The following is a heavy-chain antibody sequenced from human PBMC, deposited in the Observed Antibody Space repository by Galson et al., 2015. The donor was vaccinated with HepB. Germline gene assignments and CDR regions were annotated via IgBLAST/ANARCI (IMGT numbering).Heavy chain of an antibody. CDR1: GYTFTTYG. D-gene: IGHD3-22*01. Sequence: SVKVSCKASGYTFTTYGITWVRQAPGQGLEWMGWISGYKGNTFYARKFQGRVSMTTDTSTSTAYMELRSLRSDDTAVYYCARDLYYYDSSDYFSDVFDIWGQGTMVTVSS. J-gene: IGHJ3*02. V-gene: IGHV1-18*01. CDR2: ISGYKGNT. CDR3: ARDLYYYDSSDYFSDVFDI.